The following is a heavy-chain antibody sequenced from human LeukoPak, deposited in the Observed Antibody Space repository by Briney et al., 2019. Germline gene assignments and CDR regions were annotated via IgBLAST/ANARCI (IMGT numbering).Heavy chain of an antibody. Sequence: PGRSLRLSCAASGFTFSSYGMHWVRQAPGKGLEWVAVIWYDGSNEYYADSVKGRFTISRDNSKNTLYLQMNSLRAEDTAVYYCARQLAPVYYFDYWGQGTLVTVSS. V-gene: IGHV3-33*01. CDR3: ARQLAPVYYFDY. J-gene: IGHJ4*02. CDR2: IWYDGSNE. CDR1: GFTFSSYG. D-gene: IGHD6-6*01.